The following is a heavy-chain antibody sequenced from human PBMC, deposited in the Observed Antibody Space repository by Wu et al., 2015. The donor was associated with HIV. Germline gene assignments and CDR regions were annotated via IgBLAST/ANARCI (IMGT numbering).Heavy chain of an antibody. Sequence: QVQILQSATEVKKPGASVKVSCKASGYTFTSYDINWVRQATGQGLEWMGWMNPNSGSTGYAQKFQDKVTMTRNTAMSTAYMEISNLRSEDTAVYYCATGVGVLSTWGQGTRGHRLL. CDR3: ATGVGVLST. D-gene: IGHD1-26*01. CDR1: GYTFTSYD. V-gene: IGHV1-8*01. J-gene: IGHJ4*02. CDR2: MNPNSGST.